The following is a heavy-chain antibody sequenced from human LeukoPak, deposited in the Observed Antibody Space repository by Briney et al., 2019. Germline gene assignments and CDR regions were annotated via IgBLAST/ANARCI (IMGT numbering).Heavy chain of an antibody. Sequence: SETLSLTCTVSGDSINSYSYYWSWIRQPAGKGLEWIGHIYSSGSTKYNPSLKSRVTLSLDTSKNQFSLKLSSVTAADTAVYYCARDSRLVHDYWGQGTLVTVSS. D-gene: IGHD6-13*01. CDR1: GDSINSYSYY. CDR3: ARDSRLVHDY. J-gene: IGHJ4*02. V-gene: IGHV4-61*09. CDR2: IYSSGST.